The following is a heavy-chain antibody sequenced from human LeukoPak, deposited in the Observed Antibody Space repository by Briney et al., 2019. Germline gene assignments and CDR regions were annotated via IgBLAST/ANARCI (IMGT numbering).Heavy chain of an antibody. CDR1: GFTFSSYA. J-gene: IGHJ6*02. V-gene: IGHV3-23*01. D-gene: IGHD4-11*01. Sequence: GGSLRLSCAASGFTFSSYAMSWVRQAPGKGLEWVSSISGSGGSTYYADSVKGRFTISRDNSKNTLYLQMNSLRAEDTAVYYCAKALTTAYYYYGMDVWGQGTTVTVSS. CDR3: AKALTTAYYYYGMDV. CDR2: ISGSGGST.